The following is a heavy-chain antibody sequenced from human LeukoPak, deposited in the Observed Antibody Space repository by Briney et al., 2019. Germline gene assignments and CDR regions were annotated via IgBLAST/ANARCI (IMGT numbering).Heavy chain of an antibody. D-gene: IGHD4-11*01. J-gene: IGHJ4*02. CDR1: GGSISSGSYY. CDR2: IYHSGST. Sequence: SQTLSLTCAVSGGSISSGSYYWSWIRQPPGKGLEWIGYIYHSGSTYYNPSLKSRVTISVDRSKNQFSLKLSSVTAADTAVYYCARVVSNYYFDSWGQGTLVTVSS. CDR3: ARVVSNYYFDS. V-gene: IGHV4-30-2*01.